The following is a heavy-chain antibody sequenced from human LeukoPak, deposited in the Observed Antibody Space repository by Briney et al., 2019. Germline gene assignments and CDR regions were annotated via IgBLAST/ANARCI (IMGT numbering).Heavy chain of an antibody. D-gene: IGHD2-2*02. Sequence: GGSLRLSCAASGFTLSTYWMHWVRQAPGRGLVWVSRIKSDGSSTSYADSVKGRFTISRDNAKNTLYLQMNSLRAEDTAVYYCAKDSGYCSSTSCYTAYYFDYWGQGTLVTVSS. CDR2: IKSDGSST. CDR1: GFTLSTYW. CDR3: AKDSGYCSSTSCYTAYYFDY. J-gene: IGHJ4*02. V-gene: IGHV3-74*01.